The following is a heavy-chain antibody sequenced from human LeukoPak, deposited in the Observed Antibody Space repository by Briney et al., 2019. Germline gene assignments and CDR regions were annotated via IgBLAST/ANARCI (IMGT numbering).Heavy chain of an antibody. CDR3: ARGRPLYDFWSGYYPLYYFDY. Sequence: AASVKVSCKASGYTFTGYYMHWVRQAPGQGLEWMGWINPNSGGTNYAQKFQGRVTMTRDTSISTAYMELSRLRSDDTAVYYCARGRPLYDFWSGYYPLYYFDYWGQGTLVTVSS. D-gene: IGHD3-3*01. J-gene: IGHJ4*02. CDR1: GYTFTGYY. V-gene: IGHV1-2*02. CDR2: INPNSGGT.